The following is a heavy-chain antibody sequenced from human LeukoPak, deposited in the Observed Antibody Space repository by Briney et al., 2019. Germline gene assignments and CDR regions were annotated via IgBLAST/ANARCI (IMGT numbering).Heavy chain of an antibody. J-gene: IGHJ4*02. CDR1: GFTFSSYS. D-gene: IGHD1-26*01. Sequence: GGSLRLSCAASGFTFSSYSMNWVRQAPGKGLEWVSSISSSSSYIYYADSVKGRFTISRDNAKNSLYLQMNSLRAEDTAVYYCARVTADSGSYYDPSPGPFDYWGQGTLVTVSS. CDR3: ARVTADSGSYYDPSPGPFDY. V-gene: IGHV3-21*01. CDR2: ISSSSSYI.